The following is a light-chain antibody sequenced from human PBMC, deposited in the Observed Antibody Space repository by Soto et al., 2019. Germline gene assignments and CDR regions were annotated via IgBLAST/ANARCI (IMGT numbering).Light chain of an antibody. Sequence: DIQMTQSPSTLSASVGDSVSITCRASQSIHIWLAWYQQKPGKAPKLLIYKASNLQNGVPSRFSGSGSGTEFTLTISSLQPDDFANYYCHQDSTSPLTFGGGTKVEIK. CDR2: KAS. CDR3: HQDSTSPLT. V-gene: IGKV1-5*03. J-gene: IGKJ4*01. CDR1: QSIHIW.